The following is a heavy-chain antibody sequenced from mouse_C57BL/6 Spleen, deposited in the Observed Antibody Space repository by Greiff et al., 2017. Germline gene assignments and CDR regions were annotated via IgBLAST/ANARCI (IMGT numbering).Heavy chain of an antibody. Sequence: EVQGVESGGGLVKPGGSLKLSCAASGFTFSSYAMSWVRQTPEKRLEWVATISDGGSYTYYPDNVKGRFTISRDNAKNNLYLQMSHLKSEDTAMYYCARDHYGSSYGNFDVWGTGTTVTVSS. D-gene: IGHD1-1*01. CDR1: GFTFSSYA. CDR2: ISDGGSYT. V-gene: IGHV5-4*01. J-gene: IGHJ1*03. CDR3: ARDHYGSSYGNFDV.